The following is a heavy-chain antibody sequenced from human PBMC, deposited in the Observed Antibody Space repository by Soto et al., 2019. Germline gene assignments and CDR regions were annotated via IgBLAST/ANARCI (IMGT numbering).Heavy chain of an antibody. CDR2: IWYDGSNK. CDR3: QRSNGISTHKWFDP. Sequence: GVSLRLSCSASGFTFSSYGMHWVRQAPGKGLEWVAVIWYDGSNKYYADSVKGRFTISRDNSKNTLYLQMNSLRAEDTAVYYCQRSNGISTHKWFDPWGQGTMVTVSS. D-gene: IGHD2-21*01. J-gene: IGHJ5*02. V-gene: IGHV3-33*01. CDR1: GFTFSSYG.